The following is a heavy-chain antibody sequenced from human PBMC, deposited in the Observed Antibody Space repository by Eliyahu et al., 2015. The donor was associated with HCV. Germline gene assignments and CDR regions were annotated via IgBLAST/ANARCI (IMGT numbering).Heavy chain of an antibody. CDR2: ISYDGSNK. V-gene: IGHV3-30*18. J-gene: IGHJ6*01. CDR3: AKDSGM. Sequence: GKGLEWVAVISYDGSNKYYADSVKGRFTISRDNSKNTLYLQMNSLRAEDTAVXYCAKDSGM.